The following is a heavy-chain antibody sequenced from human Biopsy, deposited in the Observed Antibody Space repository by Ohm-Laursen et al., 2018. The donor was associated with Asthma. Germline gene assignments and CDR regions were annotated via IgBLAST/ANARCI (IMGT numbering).Heavy chain of an antibody. V-gene: IGHV3-30*18. J-gene: IGHJ3*02. CDR3: AKERYYDFWSGYPI. CDR1: GFSFNSYG. D-gene: IGHD3-3*01. Sequence: SLRLSCAACGFSFNSYGMHWVRQGTGKGLERGADMSFDARQTYYADSVKGRFTISRDNSKNTLYLQMNSLRAEDTAVYYCAKERYYDFWSGYPIWGQGTMVTVSS. CDR2: MSFDARQT.